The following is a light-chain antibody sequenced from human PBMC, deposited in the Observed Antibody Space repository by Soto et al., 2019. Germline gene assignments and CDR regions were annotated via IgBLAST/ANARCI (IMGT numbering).Light chain of an antibody. Sequence: QSVLTQPPSASVTAGQGVTIVCSGSSSNIGSNSVYWYQRLPGTAPKLLIYEDNQRPSGVPDRFSGSKSGTSASLAISGLRSDGEADYYCASWDDRVNGRVFGGGTQLTVL. CDR2: EDN. CDR1: SSNIGSNS. J-gene: IGLJ3*02. V-gene: IGLV1-47*01. CDR3: ASWDDRVNGRV.